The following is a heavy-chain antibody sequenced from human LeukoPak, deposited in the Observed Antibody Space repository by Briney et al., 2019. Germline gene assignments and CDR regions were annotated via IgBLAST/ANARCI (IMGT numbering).Heavy chain of an antibody. CDR3: ARGPYYYDSSGYDFDY. D-gene: IGHD3-22*01. CDR2: ISAYNGNT. Sequence: ASVKVSCKASGYTFTSYGISWVRQAPGQGLEWMGWISAYNGNTNYAQKLQGRVTMTTDTSTSTVYMELRSLRSDDTAVYYCARGPYYYDSSGYDFDYWGQGTLVTVSS. V-gene: IGHV1-18*01. CDR1: GYTFTSYG. J-gene: IGHJ4*02.